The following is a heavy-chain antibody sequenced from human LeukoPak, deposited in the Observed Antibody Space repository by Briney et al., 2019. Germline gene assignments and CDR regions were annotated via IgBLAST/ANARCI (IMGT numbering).Heavy chain of an antibody. CDR1: GGSISSGDYY. CDR3: AREGAMIVVANNAFDI. J-gene: IGHJ3*02. CDR2: IYYSGST. D-gene: IGHD3-22*01. V-gene: IGHV4-30-4*08. Sequence: SETLSLTCTVSGGSISSGDYYWSWLRQPPGKGLEWIGYIYYSGSTYYNPSLKSRVTISVATSKNQFSLKLSSVTAADTAVYYCAREGAMIVVANNAFDIWGQGTMVTVSS.